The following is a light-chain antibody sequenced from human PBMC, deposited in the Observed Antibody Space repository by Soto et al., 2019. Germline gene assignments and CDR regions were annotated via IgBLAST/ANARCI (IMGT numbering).Light chain of an antibody. V-gene: IGLV1-40*01. CDR3: QSYDSSLSSAV. CDR1: SSNIGAGYD. Sequence: QSVLTQPPSVSGAPRQRVTISCTGSSSNIGAGYDVHWYQQLPGTAPKLLIYGNINRPSGVPDRFSGSKSGTSASLAITGLQAEDEADYYCQSYDSSLSSAVFGGGTQLTVL. CDR2: GNI. J-gene: IGLJ7*01.